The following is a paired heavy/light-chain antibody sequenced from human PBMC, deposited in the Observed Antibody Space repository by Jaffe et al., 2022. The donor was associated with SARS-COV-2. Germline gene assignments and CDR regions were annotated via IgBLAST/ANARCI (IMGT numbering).Light chain of an antibody. CDR3: QQFDSSPLFT. J-gene: IGKJ3*01. Sequence: EIVLTQSPGTLSLSPGERATLSCRASQSVSSSSLAWYQQKPGQAPRLLIFHASSRATSIPDRFSGSGSGTDFTLTISRLEPEDFAVYYCQQFDSSPLFTFGPGTKVDIK. CDR2: HAS. V-gene: IGKV3-20*01. CDR1: QSVSSSS.
Heavy chain of an antibody. CDR2: IYHSGNT. Sequence: QLQLQESGPGLVKPSETLSLTCTVSGGSISGTIYYWGWIRQPPGKGLEWIGSIYHSGNTYYNPSLKSRVTISVDTSNNQFSLKLSSVTAADTAVYFCARRGIYGSGSLNAFDIWGQGTMVTVSS. D-gene: IGHD3-10*01. V-gene: IGHV4-39*01. CDR1: GGSISGTIYY. J-gene: IGHJ3*02. CDR3: ARRGIYGSGSLNAFDI.